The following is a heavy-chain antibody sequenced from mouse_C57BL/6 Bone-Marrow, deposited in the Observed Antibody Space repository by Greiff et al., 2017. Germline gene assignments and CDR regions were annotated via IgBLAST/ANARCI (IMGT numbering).Heavy chain of an antibody. V-gene: IGHV5-6*02. CDR3: AIRWLLPFAY. J-gene: IGHJ3*01. D-gene: IGHD2-3*01. Sequence: EVKLVESGGDLVKPGGSLKLSCAASGFTFSSYGMSWVRQTPDKRLEWVATISSGGSYTYYPDSVKGRFTISRDNAKNTLYLQMSSLKSEDTAMYICAIRWLLPFAYWGQGTLVTVSA. CDR1: GFTFSSYG. CDR2: ISSGGSYT.